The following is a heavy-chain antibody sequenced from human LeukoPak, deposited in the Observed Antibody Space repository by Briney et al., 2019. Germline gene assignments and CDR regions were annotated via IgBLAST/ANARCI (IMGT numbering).Heavy chain of an antibody. D-gene: IGHD6-19*01. J-gene: IGHJ4*02. CDR1: GGSFSGYY. V-gene: IGHV4-34*01. CDR2: INHSGST. Sequence: SETLSLTCAVYGGSFSGYYWSWIRQPPGKGLEWIGEINHSGSTNYNPSLKSRVTISVDTSKNQFSLKLSSVTAADTAVYYCARDSSGWYYFDYWGQGTLVTVSS. CDR3: ARDSSGWYYFDY.